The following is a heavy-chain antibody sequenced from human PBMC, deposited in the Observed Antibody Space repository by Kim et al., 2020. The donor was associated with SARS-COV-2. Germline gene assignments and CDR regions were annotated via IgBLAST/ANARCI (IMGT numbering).Heavy chain of an antibody. D-gene: IGHD3-22*01. CDR3: AKDRSVVTPSLGYFDY. J-gene: IGHJ4*02. V-gene: IGHV3-23*01. Sequence: DSVKGRFTISRDKSKNTLYLQMNSLRADATAVYFCAKDRSVVTPSLGYFDYWGQGTLVTVSS.